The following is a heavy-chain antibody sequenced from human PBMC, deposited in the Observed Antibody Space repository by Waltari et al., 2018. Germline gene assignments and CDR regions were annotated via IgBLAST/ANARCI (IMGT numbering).Heavy chain of an antibody. CDR3: ARDLGLYSSDF. CDR1: GFLSRVQG. Sequence: QVQLVESGGGVVQPGVSLRRSCALSGFLSRVQGLHWVRQAPGKGMEWVAVLYSDGSKKYYTDSVKGRFTISRDNSKNTLYLQMNSLRAEDTAVYYCARDLGLYSSDFRGQGTLVTVSS. V-gene: IGHV3-33*01. J-gene: IGHJ4*02. CDR2: LYSDGSKK. D-gene: IGHD6-13*01.